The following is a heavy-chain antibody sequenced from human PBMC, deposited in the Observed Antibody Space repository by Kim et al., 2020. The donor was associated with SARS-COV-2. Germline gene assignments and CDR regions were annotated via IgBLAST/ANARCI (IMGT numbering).Heavy chain of an antibody. D-gene: IGHD3-22*01. J-gene: IGHJ6*02. CDR1: GYTFTSYY. V-gene: IGHV1-46*01. Sequence: ASVKVSCKASGYTFTSYYMHWVRQAPGQGLEWMGIINPSGGSTSYAQKFQGRVTMTRDTSTSTVYMELSSLRSEDTAVYYCARDWGGYYDSSGYRGSYYYGMDVWGQGTTVTVSS. CDR3: ARDWGGYYDSSGYRGSYYYGMDV. CDR2: INPSGGST.